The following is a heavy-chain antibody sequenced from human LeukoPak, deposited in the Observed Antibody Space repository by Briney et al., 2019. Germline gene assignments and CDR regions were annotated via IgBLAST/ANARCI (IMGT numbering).Heavy chain of an antibody. CDR2: IYTSGST. CDR3: ARGGAYYDILTGYRNYYYYMDV. V-gene: IGHV4-61*02. J-gene: IGHJ6*03. CDR1: GGSISSGSYY. Sequence: PSETLSLTCTVSGGSISSGSYYWSWIRQPAGKGLEWIGRIYTSGSTNYNPSLKSRVTISVDTSKNQLSLKLSSVTAADTAVYYCARGGAYYDILTGYRNYYYYMDVWGKGTTVTISS. D-gene: IGHD3-9*01.